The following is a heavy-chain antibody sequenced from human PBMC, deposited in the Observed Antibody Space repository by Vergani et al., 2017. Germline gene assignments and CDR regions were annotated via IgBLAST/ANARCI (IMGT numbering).Heavy chain of an antibody. CDR1: GGTFSSYA. Sequence: QVQLVQSGAEVKKPGSSVKVSCKASGGTFSSYAFSWVRQAPGQGLEWMGGIIPIFGTANYAQKFQGRVTITADESTSTAYMELSSLRSEDTAVYYCVMGYDSNYYYGMDVWGQGTTVTVSS. CDR2: IIPIFGTA. J-gene: IGHJ6*02. D-gene: IGHD5-12*01. CDR3: VMGYDSNYYYGMDV. V-gene: IGHV1-69*12.